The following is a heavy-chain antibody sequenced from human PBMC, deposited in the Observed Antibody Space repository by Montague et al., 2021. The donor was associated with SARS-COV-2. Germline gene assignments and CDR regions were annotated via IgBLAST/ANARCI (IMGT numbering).Heavy chain of an antibody. CDR3: ARGEVAAPPGVDY. CDR2: ICACGGT. Sequence: SETLSLTCSVSGEPISGLCWYWIRQPAGQGLERIWRICACGGTDYNSSLDSRVTMSVDTSKNQFSLTVNSVTAADTAMYFCARGEVAAPPGVDYWGQGTLVTVSS. V-gene: IGHV4-4*07. CDR1: GEPISGLC. D-gene: IGHD2-15*01. J-gene: IGHJ4*02.